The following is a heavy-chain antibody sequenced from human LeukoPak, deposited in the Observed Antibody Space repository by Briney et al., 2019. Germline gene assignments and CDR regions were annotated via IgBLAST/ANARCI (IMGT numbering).Heavy chain of an antibody. CDR1: GYSISSGYY. CDR3: ARDPDYYDSSGYTGNWFDP. CDR2: IYHSGST. D-gene: IGHD3-22*01. Sequence: SETLSLTCTVSGYSISSGYYWGWIRQPPGKGLEWIGSIYHSGSTYYNPSLKSRVTISVDTSKNQFSLKLSSVTAADTAVYYCARDPDYYDSSGYTGNWFDPWGQGTLVTVSS. V-gene: IGHV4-38-2*02. J-gene: IGHJ5*02.